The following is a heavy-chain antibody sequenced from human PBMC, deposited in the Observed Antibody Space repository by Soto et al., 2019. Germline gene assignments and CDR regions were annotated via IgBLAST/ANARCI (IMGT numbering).Heavy chain of an antibody. CDR1: GFTFSNAW. CDR3: TTGVAGTFDAFDI. D-gene: IGHD6-19*01. Sequence: GGSLRLSCAASGFTFSNAWMSWVRQAPGKGLEWVGRIKSKTDGGTTDYAAPVKGRFTISRDYSKNTLYLQMNSLKTEDTAVYYCTTGVAGTFDAFDIWGQGTMVTVSS. V-gene: IGHV3-15*01. J-gene: IGHJ3*02. CDR2: IKSKTDGGTT.